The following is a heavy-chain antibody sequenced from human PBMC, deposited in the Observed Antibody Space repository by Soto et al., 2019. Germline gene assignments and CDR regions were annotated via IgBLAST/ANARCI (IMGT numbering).Heavy chain of an antibody. D-gene: IGHD5-18*01. CDR2: IYNSEST. CDR3: ARVKGYTYGYDPRYYFDY. CDR1: GGSVSSGSDY. J-gene: IGHJ4*02. V-gene: IGHV4-61*01. Sequence: SETLSLTCTVSGGSVSSGSDYWSWIRQPPGKGLEWIGHIYNSESTNYNTSLKSRVTISADTSKSQFSLKLTSMTAADTAVYFCARVKGYTYGYDPRYYFDYWGQGTLVT.